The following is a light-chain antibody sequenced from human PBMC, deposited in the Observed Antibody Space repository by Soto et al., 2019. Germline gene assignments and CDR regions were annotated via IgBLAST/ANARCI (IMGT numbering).Light chain of an antibody. CDR2: AAS. J-gene: IGKJ3*01. V-gene: IGKV3-15*01. Sequence: EIVVTQSPGILSASPGDRATLSCRASQSVSTNLAWYQQKPGQAPTLLIYAASTRATGIPARFTGSESGTDFTLTISSLQSEDFAVYYCQEYSKWPLFTFGPGTRVDIK. CDR1: QSVSTN. CDR3: QEYSKWPLFT.